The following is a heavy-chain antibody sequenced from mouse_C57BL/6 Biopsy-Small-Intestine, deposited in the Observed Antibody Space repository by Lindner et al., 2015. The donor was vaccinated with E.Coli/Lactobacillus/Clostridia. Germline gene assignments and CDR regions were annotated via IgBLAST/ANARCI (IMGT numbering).Heavy chain of an antibody. V-gene: IGHV1-72*04. CDR1: GYTFTGYY. CDR2: INPQSGGT. Sequence: SVKVSCKASGYTFTGYYMHWVRQAPGQGLDWMGWINPQSGGTKYAQKFQGRVTMTRDTSISTAWMELNRLTSDDTAVYYCVRCTAVAESICGFGIWGQGTMVTVS. D-gene: IGHD3-1*01. CDR3: VRCTAVAESICGFGI. J-gene: IGHJ3*01.